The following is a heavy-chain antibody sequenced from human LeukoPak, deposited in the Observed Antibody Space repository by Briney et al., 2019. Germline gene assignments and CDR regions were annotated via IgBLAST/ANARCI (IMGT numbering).Heavy chain of an antibody. CDR2: ISSSSSYI. CDR3: ARPDLRAFDI. V-gene: IGHV3-21*01. J-gene: IGHJ3*02. Sequence: GGSLRLSCAASGFTFSSYSMNWVRQAPGKGLEWVSSISSSSSYIYYADSVKGRFTVSRDNAKNSLYLQMNSLRAEDTAVYYCARPDLRAFDIWGQGTMVTVSS. CDR1: GFTFSSYS.